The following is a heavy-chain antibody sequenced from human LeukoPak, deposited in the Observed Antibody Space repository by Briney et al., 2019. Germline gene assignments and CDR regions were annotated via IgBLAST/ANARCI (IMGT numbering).Heavy chain of an antibody. CDR3: ARTPFPGIDY. V-gene: IGHV3-48*02. Sequence: PGGSLRLSCAASGFTFRSYNMNWVRQAPGKGLEWVSYISSSSSTIYYADSVKGRFTISRDNAKNSLYLQMNSLRDEDTAVYYCARTPFPGIDYWGQGTLVTVSS. D-gene: IGHD2/OR15-2a*01. J-gene: IGHJ4*02. CDR2: ISSSSSTI. CDR1: GFTFRSYN.